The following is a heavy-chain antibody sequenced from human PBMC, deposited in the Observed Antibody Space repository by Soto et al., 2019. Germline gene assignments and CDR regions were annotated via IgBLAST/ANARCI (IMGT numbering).Heavy chain of an antibody. J-gene: IGHJ3*02. Sequence: EVQLVESGGGLVQPGESLRLSCVASGFTFSSYSLNWVRQAPGKGLEWVSYISASSSNIYYADSVKGRFTISRDNANNSLYLQMNSLRDGDTAVYYCARDWYSNALAPEAFEIWGQGTMVIVSS. CDR1: GFTFSSYS. D-gene: IGHD4-4*01. CDR3: ARDWYSNALAPEAFEI. V-gene: IGHV3-48*02. CDR2: ISASSSNI.